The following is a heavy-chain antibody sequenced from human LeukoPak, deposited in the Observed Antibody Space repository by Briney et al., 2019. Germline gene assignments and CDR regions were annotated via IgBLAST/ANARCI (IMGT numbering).Heavy chain of an antibody. CDR2: MNPNSGNT. D-gene: IGHD5-24*01. CDR1: GYTFTSYD. V-gene: IGHV1-8*01. Sequence: GASVKVSCKASGYTFTSYDINWVRQATGQGLEWMGWMNPNSGNTGYAQKFQGRVTMTRNTSISTAYMELSSLRSEDTAVYYCARRDGYNYYYGMDVWGQGTTVTASS. CDR3: ARRDGYNYYYGMDV. J-gene: IGHJ6*02.